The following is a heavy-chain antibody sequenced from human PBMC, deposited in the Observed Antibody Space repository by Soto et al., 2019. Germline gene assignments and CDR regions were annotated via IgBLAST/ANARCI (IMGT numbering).Heavy chain of an antibody. J-gene: IGHJ4*02. CDR2: ISSGGSTI. V-gene: IGHV3-48*03. CDR1: GFSFSDYE. Sequence: EVQLVESGGGLAQPGGSLRLSCVASGFSFSDYEMNWVRQAPGKGLEWVAYISSGGSTIHYADSVRGRFTVSRDNARNSLYLQMNTLSVEDTALYYCAGDRAAGGYWGQGTLVTVSS. D-gene: IGHD6-13*01. CDR3: AGDRAAGGY.